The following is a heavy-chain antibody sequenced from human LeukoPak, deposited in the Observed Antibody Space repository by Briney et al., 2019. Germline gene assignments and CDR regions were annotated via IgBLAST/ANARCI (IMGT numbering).Heavy chain of an antibody. J-gene: IGHJ4*02. V-gene: IGHV3-7*01. Sequence: PGGSLRLSCAASGFIFSNYWMRWVRQAPGKGLEWVANIRQDGSEKYYVDSVKGRFTISRDNAKNSLYLQMNSLRVEDTAVYYCARQEWWGQGTLVTVSS. CDR3: ARQEW. D-gene: IGHD3-3*01. CDR1: GFIFSNYW. CDR2: IRQDGSEK.